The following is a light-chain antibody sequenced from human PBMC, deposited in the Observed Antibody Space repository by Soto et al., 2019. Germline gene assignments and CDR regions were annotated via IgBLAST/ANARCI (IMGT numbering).Light chain of an antibody. CDR3: SSYSGSSNYV. Sequence: SALSQPPSAPGSPGQSLSVSCTGTISDVGGYNYVSWYQQHPGKAPRLLIYEVTQRPSGVPDRFSGSKSGNTASLTVSGLQAEDEADYYCSSYSGSSNYVFGTGTKVTV. V-gene: IGLV2-8*01. CDR2: EVT. CDR1: ISDVGGYNY. J-gene: IGLJ1*01.